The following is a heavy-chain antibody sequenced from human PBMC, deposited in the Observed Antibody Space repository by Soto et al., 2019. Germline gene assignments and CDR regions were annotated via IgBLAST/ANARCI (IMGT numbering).Heavy chain of an antibody. J-gene: IGHJ6*02. CDR2: ISSNGGST. V-gene: IGHV3-64D*06. D-gene: IGHD4-4*01. Sequence: HPGGSLRLSCSASGFTFSSYAMHWVRQAPGKGLEYVSAISSNGGSTYYADSVKGRFTISRDNSKNTLYLQMSSLRAEDTAVYYCVMGRTVTTDYYYYGMDVWGQGTTVTVSS. CDR3: VMGRTVTTDYYYYGMDV. CDR1: GFTFSSYA.